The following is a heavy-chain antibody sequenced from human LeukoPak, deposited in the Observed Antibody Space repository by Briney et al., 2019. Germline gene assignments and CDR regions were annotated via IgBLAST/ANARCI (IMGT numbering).Heavy chain of an antibody. CDR2: IYTSGST. J-gene: IGHJ3*02. D-gene: IGHD3-3*01. CDR3: ARAQLYYDVWSGYLDI. Sequence: SETLSLTCTVSGGSISSYYWSWIRQPAGKGLEWIGRIYTSGSTNYNPSLKSRVTMSVDTSKNQFSLKLSSVTAADTAVYYCARAQLYYDVWSGYLDIWGQGTLVTVSS. CDR1: GGSISSYY. V-gene: IGHV4-4*07.